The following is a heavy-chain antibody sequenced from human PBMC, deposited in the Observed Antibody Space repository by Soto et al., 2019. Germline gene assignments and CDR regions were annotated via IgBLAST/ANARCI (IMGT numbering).Heavy chain of an antibody. J-gene: IGHJ6*02. CDR3: ARAFYGVDL. Sequence: SETLSLTCTVSGGSITSGGYSWSWIRQSPGQGLEWIGYIYQSGSAFYNPSLKTRATILVDRSKNRFSLNLTSVTAADAAVYYCARAFYGVDLWGQGTTVTVSS. V-gene: IGHV4-30-2*06. CDR2: IYQSGSA. CDR1: GGSITSGGYS.